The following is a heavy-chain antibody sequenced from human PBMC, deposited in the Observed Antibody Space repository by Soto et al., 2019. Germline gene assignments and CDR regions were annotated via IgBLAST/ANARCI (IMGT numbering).Heavy chain of an antibody. D-gene: IGHD2-15*01. CDR1: GFTFSDYY. J-gene: IGHJ4*02. CDR3: ARDRCSGGSCYYFDY. V-gene: IGHV3-11*01. CDR2: ISSSGSTI. Sequence: GGSLRLSCAASGFTFSDYYMSWIRQAPGKGLEWVSYISSSGSTIYHADSVKGRFTISRDNAKNSLYLQMNSLRAEDTAVYYCARDRCSGGSCYYFDYWGQGTLVTVSS.